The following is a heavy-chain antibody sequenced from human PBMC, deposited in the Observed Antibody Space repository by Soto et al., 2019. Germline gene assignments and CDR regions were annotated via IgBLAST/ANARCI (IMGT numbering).Heavy chain of an antibody. Sequence: PGGSLRLSCAASGFTFSSYGMHWVRQAPGKGLEWVAVISYDGSNKYYADSVKGRFTISRDNSKNTLYLQMNSLRAEDTAVYYCAKDPAWEQLGLFDYWGQGTLVTVSS. D-gene: IGHD1-26*01. CDR3: AKDPAWEQLGLFDY. CDR2: ISYDGSNK. J-gene: IGHJ4*02. V-gene: IGHV3-30*18. CDR1: GFTFSSYG.